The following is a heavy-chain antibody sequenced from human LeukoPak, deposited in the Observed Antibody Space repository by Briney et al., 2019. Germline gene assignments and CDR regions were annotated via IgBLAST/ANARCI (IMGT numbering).Heavy chain of an antibody. J-gene: IGHJ4*02. CDR2: IYTSGST. V-gene: IGHV4-4*07. D-gene: IGHD5-18*01. Sequence: SETLSLTCTVSGGSISSYYWSWIRQPVGKGLEWIGRIYTSGSTNYNPSLKSRVTMSVDTSKNQFSLKLSSVTAADTAVYYCARGRIQLWSHLDYWGQGTLVTVSS. CDR1: GGSISSYY. CDR3: ARGRIQLWSHLDY.